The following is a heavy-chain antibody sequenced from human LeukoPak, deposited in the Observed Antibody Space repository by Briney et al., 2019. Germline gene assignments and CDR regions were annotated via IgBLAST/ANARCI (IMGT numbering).Heavy chain of an antibody. V-gene: IGHV4-59*01. D-gene: IGHD4-17*01. J-gene: IGHJ3*02. CDR3: ARGPYGDYAGDAFDI. CDR1: GGSISSYY. Sequence: SETLSLTCTVSGGSISSYYWSRIRQPPGKGLEWIGYIYYSGSTNYNPSLKSRVTISVDTSKNQFSLKLSSVTAADTAVYYCARGPYGDYAGDAFDIWGQGTMVTVSS. CDR2: IYYSGST.